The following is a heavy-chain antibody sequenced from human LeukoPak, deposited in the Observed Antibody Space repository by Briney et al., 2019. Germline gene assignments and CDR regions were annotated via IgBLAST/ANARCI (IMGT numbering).Heavy chain of an antibody. J-gene: IGHJ6*01. V-gene: IGHV1-69*01. CDR1: GGTFSSYA. CDR3: ARRGNGMDV. Sequence: VASVKVSCKASGGTFSSYAISWVRQAPGQGLEWMGGIFPIFGTANYAQKFEGRVTITADESTGTAYMELSSLRSEDTAVYYCARRGNGMDVWGKGATVTVSS. CDR2: IFPIFGTA.